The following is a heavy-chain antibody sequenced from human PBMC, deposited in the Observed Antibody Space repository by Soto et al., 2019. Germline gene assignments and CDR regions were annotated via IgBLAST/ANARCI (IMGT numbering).Heavy chain of an antibody. D-gene: IGHD5-18*01. V-gene: IGHV1-69*01. J-gene: IGHJ6*02. CDR1: GGTFSSYA. Sequence: QVPLVQSGAEVKKPGSSVKVSCKASGGTFSSYAISWVRQAPGQGLEWMGGIIPIFGTANYAQKFQGRVTITADESTSTAYMELSSLRSEDTAVYYCARRRIQLWLRDYYYYGMDVWGQGTTVTVSS. CDR2: IIPIFGTA. CDR3: ARRRIQLWLRDYYYYGMDV.